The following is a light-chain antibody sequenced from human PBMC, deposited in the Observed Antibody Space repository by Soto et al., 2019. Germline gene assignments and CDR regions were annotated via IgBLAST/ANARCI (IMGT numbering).Light chain of an antibody. CDR2: DNN. CDR1: SSNIGNNY. J-gene: IGLJ2*01. CDR3: GMWDSSLSDARVV. Sequence: QSVLTQPPSVSAAPGQKVTISCSGSSSNIGNNYVSWYQQLPGTAPKLLIYDNNKRPSGIPDRFSGSKSGTSATLGITGLQTGDEADYYCGMWDSSLSDARVVFGGVTKLTVL. V-gene: IGLV1-51*01.